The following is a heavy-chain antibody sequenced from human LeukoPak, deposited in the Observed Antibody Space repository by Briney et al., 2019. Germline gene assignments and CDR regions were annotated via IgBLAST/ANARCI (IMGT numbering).Heavy chain of an antibody. CDR1: GGSISSYY. CDR2: MYYSGIT. Sequence: SETLSLTCTVSGGSISSYYWSWIRQPPGKGLKWTGYMYYSGITNYNPSLKSRVTISVDTSKNQFSLQLSSVTAADTAVYYCAREGLLCGGDCYRDAFDIWGQGTMVTVSS. D-gene: IGHD2-21*02. J-gene: IGHJ3*02. V-gene: IGHV4-59*01. CDR3: AREGLLCGGDCYRDAFDI.